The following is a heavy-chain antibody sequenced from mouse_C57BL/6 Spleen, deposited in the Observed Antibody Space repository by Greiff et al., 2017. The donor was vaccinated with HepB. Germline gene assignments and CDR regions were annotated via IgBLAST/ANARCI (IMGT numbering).Heavy chain of an antibody. Sequence: EVKLMESGGGLVKPGGSLKLSCAASGFTFSSYAMSWVRQTPEKRLEWVATISDGGSYTYYPDNVKGRFPISRDNAKNNLYLQMSHLKSEDTAMYYCAREGTTVVATRGLDAMDYWGQGTSVTVSS. CDR1: GFTFSSYA. J-gene: IGHJ4*01. CDR2: ISDGGSYT. V-gene: IGHV5-4*01. CDR3: AREGTTVVATRGLDAMDY. D-gene: IGHD1-1*01.